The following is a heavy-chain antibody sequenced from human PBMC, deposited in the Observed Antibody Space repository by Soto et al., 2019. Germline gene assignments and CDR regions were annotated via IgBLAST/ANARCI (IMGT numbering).Heavy chain of an antibody. D-gene: IGHD2-21*02. CDR3: ARSYSGGDAYFDY. V-gene: IGHV4-30-2*01. J-gene: IGHJ4*02. CDR1: GGSISGGGDA. CDR2: IYQSGST. Sequence: SETLSLTCAVSGGSISGGGDAWAWIRQPPGKGLEWVGYIYQSGSTYYNPSLKSRVTIAADRSKNQFSLNLASVTAADTAVYYCARSYSGGDAYFDYWGQGTVVTVSS.